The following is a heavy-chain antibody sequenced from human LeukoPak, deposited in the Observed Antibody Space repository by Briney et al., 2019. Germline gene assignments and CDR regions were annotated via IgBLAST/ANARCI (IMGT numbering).Heavy chain of an antibody. Sequence: TSQTLSLTCTVSSGSISSHYWSWIRQPPGKGLEWIGYIYYSGSTDYNPSLKSRVTISVDTSKNQFSLKLSSVTAADTAVYYCARVGIAAGVPSDYWGQGTLVTVSS. J-gene: IGHJ4*02. CDR3: ARVGIAAGVPSDY. CDR1: SGSISSHY. V-gene: IGHV4-59*11. CDR2: IYYSGST. D-gene: IGHD6-13*01.